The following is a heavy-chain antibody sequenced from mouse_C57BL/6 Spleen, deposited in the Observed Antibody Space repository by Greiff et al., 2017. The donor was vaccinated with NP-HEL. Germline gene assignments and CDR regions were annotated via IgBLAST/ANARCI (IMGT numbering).Heavy chain of an antibody. J-gene: IGHJ4*01. CDR1: GYTFTDYY. CDR3: ARSTGKSNPYYAMDY. V-gene: IGHV1-76*01. D-gene: IGHD2-5*01. CDR2: IYPGSGNT. Sequence: QVQLQQSGAELVRPGASVKLSCKASGYTFTDYYINWVKQRPGQGLEWIARIYPGSGNTYYNEKFKGKATLTAEKSSSTAYMQLSSLTSEDSAVYFCARSTGKSNPYYAMDYWGQGTSVTVSS.